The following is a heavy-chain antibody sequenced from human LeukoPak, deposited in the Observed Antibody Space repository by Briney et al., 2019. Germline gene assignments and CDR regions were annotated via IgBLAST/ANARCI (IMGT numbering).Heavy chain of an antibody. J-gene: IGHJ5*02. D-gene: IGHD3-10*01. CDR1: GFTFSSYG. Sequence: GGSLRLSCAASGFTFSSYGMHWVRQAPGKGLEWVAVIWYDGSNKYYADSVKGRFTISRDNSENTLYLQMNGLTAEDTAMYYCARDSYQDYYGRFDPWGQGTLVIVSS. CDR3: ARDSYQDYYGRFDP. CDR2: IWYDGSNK. V-gene: IGHV3-33*01.